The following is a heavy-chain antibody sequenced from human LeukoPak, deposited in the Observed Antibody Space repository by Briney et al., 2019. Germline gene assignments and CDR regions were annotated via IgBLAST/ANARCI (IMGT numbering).Heavy chain of an antibody. V-gene: IGHV4-59*01. D-gene: IGHD6-19*01. CDR2: IYYSGST. Sequence: SETLSLTCTVFGGSISSYYWSWIRQPPGKGLEWIGYIYYSGSTNYNPSLKSRVTISVDTSKNQFFLKLSSVTAADTAVYYCARENTYSSGYNWFDPWGQGTLVTVSS. CDR3: ARENTYSSGYNWFDP. CDR1: GGSISSYY. J-gene: IGHJ5*02.